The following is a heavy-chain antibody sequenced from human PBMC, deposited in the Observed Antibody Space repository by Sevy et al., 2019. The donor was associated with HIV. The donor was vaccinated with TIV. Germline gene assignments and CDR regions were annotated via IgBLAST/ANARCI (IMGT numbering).Heavy chain of an antibody. Sequence: GGFLRLSCAASGFTFSSSAMTWVRQAPGKGLEWVSSISTGGGSTYYPDSVKGRFTISRDNSKNTLWLQMDSLRSDDTAIYYCAKGMTYYEIWGQGTMVTVSS. CDR2: ISTGGGST. CDR3: AKGMTYYEI. D-gene: IGHD3-10*01. V-gene: IGHV3-23*01. J-gene: IGHJ3*02. CDR1: GFTFSSSA.